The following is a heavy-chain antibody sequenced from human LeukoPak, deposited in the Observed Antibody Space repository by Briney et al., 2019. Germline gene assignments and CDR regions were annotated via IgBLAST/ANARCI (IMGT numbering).Heavy chain of an antibody. J-gene: IGHJ4*02. V-gene: IGHV2-5*02. Sequence: SGPTLVKPTQTLTLTCTFSGFSLSTSGVGVVWIRQPPGKALEWLALIYWDDDKRYSSSLKSRLTITKDTSKNQVVLTMTNMDTVDTATYYCARSVLYDAGSYYFDYWGQGTLVTVSP. D-gene: IGHD3-10*01. CDR3: ARSVLYDAGSYYFDY. CDR2: IYWDDDK. CDR1: GFSLSTSGVG.